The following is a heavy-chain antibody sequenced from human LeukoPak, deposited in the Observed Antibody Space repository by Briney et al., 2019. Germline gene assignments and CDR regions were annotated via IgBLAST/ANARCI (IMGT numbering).Heavy chain of an antibody. CDR3: AILYADYPDY. CDR1: GYSFTTYW. D-gene: IGHD4-17*01. CDR2: IDPSDSYT. Sequence: GGSLRISCKSSGYSFTTYWITWVRQMPGKGLEWMGTIDPSDSYTNYSPSFQGHVTISAVKSISTAYLQWSSLKASDTAMYYCAILYADYPDYWGQGTLVTVSS. J-gene: IGHJ4*02. V-gene: IGHV5-10-1*01.